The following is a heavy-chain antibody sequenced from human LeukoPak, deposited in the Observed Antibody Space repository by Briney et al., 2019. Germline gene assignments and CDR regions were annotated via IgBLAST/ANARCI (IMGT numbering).Heavy chain of an antibody. CDR3: ARGTDLYYDFWSGYYSH. Sequence: TGGSLRLSCAASGFTFSSYAMHWVRQAPGKGLEWVAVIPYDGSNKYYADSVKGRLTISRDNSKNTLYLQMNSLRAEDTAVYYCARGTDLYYDFWSGYYSHWGQGTLVTVSS. CDR1: GFTFSSYA. J-gene: IGHJ4*02. V-gene: IGHV3-30-3*01. CDR2: IPYDGSNK. D-gene: IGHD3-3*01.